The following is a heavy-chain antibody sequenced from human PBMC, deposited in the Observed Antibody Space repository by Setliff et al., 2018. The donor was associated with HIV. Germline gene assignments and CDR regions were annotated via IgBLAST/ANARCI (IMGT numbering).Heavy chain of an antibody. V-gene: IGHV3-48*01. CDR2: ISATGTI. J-gene: IGHJ4*02. D-gene: IGHD3-16*02. Sequence: PGGSLRLSCAASGFTFSSYSMNWVRQTPGKGLEWISYISATGTIEYADSVKGRFTISRDNAKNTLYLQMNSLRAEDTGVYYCARLWSYDYVWGSYRPVDYWGRGTLVTVSS. CDR1: GFTFSSYS. CDR3: ARLWSYDYVWGSYRPVDY.